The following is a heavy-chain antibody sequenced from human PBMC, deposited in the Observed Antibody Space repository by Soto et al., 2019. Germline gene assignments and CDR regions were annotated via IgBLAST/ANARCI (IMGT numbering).Heavy chain of an antibody. V-gene: IGHV3-53*04. CDR2: IYSGGST. Sequence: GGSLRLSCAASGFTVSSKYVSWVRQAPGKGLEWVSVIYSGGSTYYADSVKGRFTISRHNSKNTLYLQMNSLRAEDTAVYYCARAGYDYGDYDAFDIWGQGTMVTVSS. CDR3: ARAGYDYGDYDAFDI. D-gene: IGHD4-17*01. J-gene: IGHJ3*02. CDR1: GFTVSSKY.